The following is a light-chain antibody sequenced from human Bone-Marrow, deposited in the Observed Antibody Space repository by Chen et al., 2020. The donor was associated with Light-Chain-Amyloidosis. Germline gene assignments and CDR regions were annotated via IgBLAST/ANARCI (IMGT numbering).Light chain of an antibody. CDR2: GAS. CDR1: ESVSTN. V-gene: IGKV3-15*01. CDR3: QQYSYWPPWT. J-gene: IGKJ1*01. Sequence: EIVLTQSPAILSVSPGERAALSCRASESVSTNLAWYQQKPGQAPSLLIYGASTRATGIPTRFSGSGSGTECTLTISSLQSEDFAVYFCQQYSYWPPWTFGQGTKVESK.